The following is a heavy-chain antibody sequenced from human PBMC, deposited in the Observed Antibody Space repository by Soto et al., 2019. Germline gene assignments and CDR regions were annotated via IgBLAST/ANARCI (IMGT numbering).Heavy chain of an antibody. V-gene: IGHV4-31*03. CDR1: GGSISSGGYY. CDR3: ARVEKRFGEFTFYYGMDV. J-gene: IGHJ6*02. D-gene: IGHD3-10*01. Sequence: QVQLQESGPGLVKPSQTLSLTCTVSGGSISSGGYYWSWIRKHPGKVLEWIGYIYYSGSTYYNPSLKRRVTISVDTSKNQFSLKLSSVTAADTAVYYCARVEKRFGEFTFYYGMDVWGQGTTVTVSS. CDR2: IYYSGST.